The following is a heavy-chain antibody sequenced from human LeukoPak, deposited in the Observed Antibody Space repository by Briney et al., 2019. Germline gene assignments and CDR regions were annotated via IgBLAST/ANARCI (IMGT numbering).Heavy chain of an antibody. CDR3: ARLPTLWFGETGFDY. J-gene: IGHJ4*02. CDR1: GGSFSGYY. Sequence: PSETLSLTCAVYGGSFSGYYWSWIRQPPGKGLEWIGEINHSGSTNYNPSLKSRVTISVDTYNHQFSLKLSSVTAADTAVYYCARLPTLWFGETGFDYWGQGTLVTVSS. V-gene: IGHV4-34*01. CDR2: INHSGST. D-gene: IGHD3-10*01.